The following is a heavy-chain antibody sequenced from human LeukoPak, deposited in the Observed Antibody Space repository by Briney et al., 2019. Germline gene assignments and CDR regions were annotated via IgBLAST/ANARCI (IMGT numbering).Heavy chain of an antibody. V-gene: IGHV1-2*02. Sequence: ASVKVSCKASGYTFTGYYMHWVRQAPGQGLEWMGWINPNSGGTNYAQNFQDRVTMTRDTSITTAYMELSRLRADDTAVYYCVTVAGREYNWFDPWGQGTLVTVSS. CDR3: VTVAGREYNWFDP. D-gene: IGHD6-19*01. CDR2: INPNSGGT. J-gene: IGHJ5*02. CDR1: GYTFTGYY.